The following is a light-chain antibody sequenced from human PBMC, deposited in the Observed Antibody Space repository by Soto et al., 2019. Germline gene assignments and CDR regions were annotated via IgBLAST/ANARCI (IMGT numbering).Light chain of an antibody. V-gene: IGLV2-11*01. CDR2: DVF. CDR1: SSDVGAYKY. J-gene: IGLJ3*02. CDR3: CSYAGNYIWV. Sequence: QPVLTQPRSVSGSPGQSVTISCTGTSSDVGAYKYVSWYQQHPGKAPRLIIYDVFERPSGVPDRFSGSKSDNTASLTISGLQDEDEADYYCCSYAGNYIWVFGGGTKVTVL.